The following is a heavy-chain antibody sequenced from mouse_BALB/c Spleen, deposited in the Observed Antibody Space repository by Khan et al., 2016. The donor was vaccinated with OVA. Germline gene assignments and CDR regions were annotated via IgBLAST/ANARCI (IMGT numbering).Heavy chain of an antibody. CDR3: ARRGAAYCRNDGGAMEY. D-gene: IGHD2-14*01. V-gene: IGHV9-4*02. CDR1: GYTLTTAG. J-gene: IGHJ4*01. CDR2: INTHSGVP. Sequence: QIQLVQSGPELKKPGETVRISCKASGYTLTTAGIQWVQKMPGKGLKWIGWINTHSGVPKYAEDFKGRFAFSLEIPVHTAYLQIQNLINEDTATYICARRGAAYCRNDGGAMEYWGQGTSVTVSS.